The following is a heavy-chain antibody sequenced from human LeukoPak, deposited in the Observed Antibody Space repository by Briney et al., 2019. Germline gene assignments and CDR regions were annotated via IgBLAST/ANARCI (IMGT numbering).Heavy chain of an antibody. D-gene: IGHD3-9*01. Sequence: GGSLRLSCAASGFTFNTFNMNWVRQAPGKGLEWVSSITSGGDNIYYADSVKGRFTTSRDNAKNSLYLQLNSLRVEDTAVYYCARGHYDVLAASYKWTPDYWGQGTLVTVSS. V-gene: IGHV3-21*01. CDR2: ITSGGDNI. J-gene: IGHJ4*02. CDR3: ARGHYDVLAASYKWTPDY. CDR1: GFTFNTFN.